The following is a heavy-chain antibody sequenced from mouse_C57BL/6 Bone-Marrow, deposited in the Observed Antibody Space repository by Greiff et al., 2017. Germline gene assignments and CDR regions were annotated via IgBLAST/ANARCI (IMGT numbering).Heavy chain of an antibody. CDR2: IHPNSGST. CDR3: ARPGSSFYYYAMDD. V-gene: IGHV1-64*01. Sequence: QVQLQQPGAELVKPGASVKLSCKASGYTFTSYWMHRVKQRPGQGLEWIGMIHPNSGSTNYNEKFKSKATLTVDKSSSTAYMQLSSLTSEDSAVYYCARPGSSFYYYAMDDWGQGTSVTVSS. D-gene: IGHD1-1*01. J-gene: IGHJ4*01. CDR1: GYTFTSYW.